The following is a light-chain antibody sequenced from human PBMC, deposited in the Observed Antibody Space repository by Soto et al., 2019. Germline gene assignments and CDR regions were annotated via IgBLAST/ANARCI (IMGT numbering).Light chain of an antibody. CDR2: WAS. Sequence: DIVMTQSPDSMAVSLGERATINCKSSQSVLYSSNNKNYLAWYQQKPGQPPKLLIYWASTRESGVPDRFSGSGSGTDFTLTISSLQAEDVAVYYCQQYYSTPLTFVQGTKLEIK. J-gene: IGKJ2*01. CDR1: QSVLYSSNNKNY. CDR3: QQYYSTPLT. V-gene: IGKV4-1*01.